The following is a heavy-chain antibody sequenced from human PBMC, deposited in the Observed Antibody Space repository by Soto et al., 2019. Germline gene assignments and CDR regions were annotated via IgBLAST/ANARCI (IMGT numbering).Heavy chain of an antibody. CDR1: GGSISSGGYY. V-gene: IGHV4-31*03. J-gene: IGHJ4*02. Sequence: SETLSLTCTVSGGSISSGGYYWSWIRQHPGRGLEWIGYIYYSGSTYYNPSLKSRVTISLDASKNQFSLRLSSLTAADTAFYFCARGHGRFAHWGQGTLVTVSS. CDR3: ARGHGRFAH. CDR2: IYYSGST.